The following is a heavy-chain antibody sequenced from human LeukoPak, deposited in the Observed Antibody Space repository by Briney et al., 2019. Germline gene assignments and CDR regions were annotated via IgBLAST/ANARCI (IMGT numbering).Heavy chain of an antibody. D-gene: IGHD3-22*01. V-gene: IGHV1-69*04. CDR1: GGTFSSYA. CDR2: IIPILGIA. Sequence: SVKVSCKASGGTFSSYAISWVRQAPGQEREWMGRIIPILGIANYAQKFQGRVTITADKSTSTAYMELSSLRSEDTAVYYCARVDSRSCWGQGTLVTVSS. CDR3: ARVDSRSC. J-gene: IGHJ4*02.